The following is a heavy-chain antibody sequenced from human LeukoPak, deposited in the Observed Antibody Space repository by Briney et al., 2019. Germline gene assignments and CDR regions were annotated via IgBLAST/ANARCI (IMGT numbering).Heavy chain of an antibody. V-gene: IGHV3-43*02. CDR1: GFTFDDYA. J-gene: IGHJ4*02. D-gene: IGHD5-18*01. CDR2: ISGDGGST. Sequence: GGSLRLSCAASGFTFDDYAMYWLRQPPGKGLEWVSLISGDGGSTYYADSVKGRFTISRDNSKNSLYLQMNSLRSEDTALYYCAKDADTANPDYWGQGTLVTVSS. CDR3: AKDADTANPDY.